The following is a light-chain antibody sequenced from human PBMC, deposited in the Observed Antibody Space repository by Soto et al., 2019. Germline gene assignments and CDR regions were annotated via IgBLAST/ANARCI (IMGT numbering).Light chain of an antibody. Sequence: DIQMTQSPSSLSASVGDRVTITCQARQDISNYLNWYQQTRGKAPKLLIYEASNLETGVPSRFSGSGSRTEFYFTISSLQPEDAATYYCQQYAELPPITFGQGTRLDI. CDR1: QDISNY. CDR3: QQYAELPPIT. CDR2: EAS. J-gene: IGKJ5*01. V-gene: IGKV1-33*01.